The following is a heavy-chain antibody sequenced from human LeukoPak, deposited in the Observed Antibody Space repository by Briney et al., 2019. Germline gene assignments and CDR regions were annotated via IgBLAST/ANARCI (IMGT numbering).Heavy chain of an antibody. CDR2: ISHSGST. Sequence: SETLPLTCAVYGGSFSGYYWSWIRQPPGKGLEWIGEISHSGSTNYNPSLKSQVTISVDTSKNQFSLKLSSVTAADTAVYYCARGRIAAADPYYYYGMDVWGQGTTVTVSS. CDR3: ARGRIAAADPYYYYGMDV. V-gene: IGHV4-34*01. J-gene: IGHJ6*02. D-gene: IGHD6-13*01. CDR1: GGSFSGYY.